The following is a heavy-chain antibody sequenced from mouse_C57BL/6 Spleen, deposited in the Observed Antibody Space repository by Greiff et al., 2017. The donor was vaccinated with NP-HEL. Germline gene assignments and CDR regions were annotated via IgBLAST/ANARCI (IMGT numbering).Heavy chain of an antibody. CDR2: IDPSDSYT. V-gene: IGHV1-50*01. D-gene: IGHD1-1*01. Sequence: QVQLQQPGAELVKPGASVKLSCKASGYTFTSYWMQWVKQRPGQGLEWIGEIDPSDSYTNYNQKFKGKATLTVDTSSSTAYMQLSSLTSEDSAVYYCARRVLSTTVVGPFDYWGQGTTLTVSS. J-gene: IGHJ2*01. CDR3: ARRVLSTTVVGPFDY. CDR1: GYTFTSYW.